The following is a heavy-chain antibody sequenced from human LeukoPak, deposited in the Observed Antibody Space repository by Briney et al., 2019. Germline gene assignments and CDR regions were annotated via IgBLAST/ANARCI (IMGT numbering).Heavy chain of an antibody. J-gene: IGHJ4*02. CDR3: ARKGHYGIDF. CDR2: IKLNGGTT. CDR1: GFSFDDYD. V-gene: IGHV3-20*04. D-gene: IGHD4-17*01. Sequence: GGSLRLSCTASGFSFDDYDMDWVRQAPGQGLEWVSGIKLNGGTTTYADSVQGRFTISRDNARNSLFLQMNSLTAEDTAFYFCARKGHYGIDFWGQGTLVTVSS.